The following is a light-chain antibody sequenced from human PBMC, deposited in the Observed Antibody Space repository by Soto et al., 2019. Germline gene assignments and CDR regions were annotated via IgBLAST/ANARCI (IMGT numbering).Light chain of an antibody. CDR1: SGDVGGYNY. V-gene: IGLV2-14*01. J-gene: IGLJ2*01. CDR2: EVS. Sequence: QSALTQPASVSGSPGQSITISCTGTSGDVGGYNYVSWYQQHPGKAPKLMIYEVSNRPSGVSNRFSGSKSGNTASLTISGLQAEDEADYYCSSYTSSSLVVFGGGTKVTVL. CDR3: SSYTSSSLVV.